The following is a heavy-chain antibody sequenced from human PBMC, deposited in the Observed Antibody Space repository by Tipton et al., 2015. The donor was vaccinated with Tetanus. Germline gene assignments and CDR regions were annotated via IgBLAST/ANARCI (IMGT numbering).Heavy chain of an antibody. CDR2: SWYDGTDK. CDR1: GFIFSSYG. Sequence: SLRLSCAASGFIFSSYGIHWVRQAPGKGLEWVAVSWYDGTDKYYADSVKGRFTISRDNPKNTLYLQMNSLRAEDTAVYYCAREADCSGGSCFSGDFDNWGRGTQVTVSS. D-gene: IGHD2-15*01. CDR3: AREADCSGGSCFSGDFDN. J-gene: IGHJ4*02. V-gene: IGHV3-33*01.